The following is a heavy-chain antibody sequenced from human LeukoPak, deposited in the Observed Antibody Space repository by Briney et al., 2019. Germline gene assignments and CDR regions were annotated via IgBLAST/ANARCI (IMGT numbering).Heavy chain of an antibody. V-gene: IGHV3-30*04. CDR2: ISYDGSNK. D-gene: IGHD5-18*01. Sequence: GGSLRLSCAASGFTFSSYAMHWVRQAPGKGLEWVAVISYDGSNKYYADSVKGRFTISRDNSKNTLYLQMNSLRAEDTAVYYCAVGYSYGYWTDAFDIWGQGTMVTVSS. J-gene: IGHJ3*02. CDR1: GFTFSSYA. CDR3: AVGYSYGYWTDAFDI.